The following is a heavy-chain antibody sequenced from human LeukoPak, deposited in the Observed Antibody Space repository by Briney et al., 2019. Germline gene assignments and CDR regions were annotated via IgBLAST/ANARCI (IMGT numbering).Heavy chain of an antibody. V-gene: IGHV4-59*01. CDR1: GGSINSYY. D-gene: IGHD6-13*01. CDR3: ARGLAAAGTSYFDY. CDR2: IYYSGST. Sequence: PSETLSLTCTASGGSINSYYWSWIRQPPGKGLEWIGYIYYSGSTNYRPSLKGRVTISVDTSKNQFSLKLSSVTAADTAVYYCARGLAAAGTSYFDYWGQGTLVTVSS. J-gene: IGHJ4*02.